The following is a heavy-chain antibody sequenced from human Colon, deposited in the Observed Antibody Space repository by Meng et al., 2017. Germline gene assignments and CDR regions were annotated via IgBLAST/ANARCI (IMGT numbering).Heavy chain of an antibody. CDR2: KKLSGST. J-gene: IGHJ2*01. Sequence: QGALRQLAPGLLKPWGTLSLNPAVYRWPAWGYYGRCFRRHSGKGLGWIGEKKLSGSTNYNQTLNSRVTMSVDTSKNQSSEKLSSVIAADMAADYSAGVGFLLKSLRCYWYFDPWGHGTLVTVSS. CDR3: AGVGFLLKSLRCYWYFDP. D-gene: IGHD5-12*01. CDR1: RWPAWGYY. V-gene: IGHV4-34*03.